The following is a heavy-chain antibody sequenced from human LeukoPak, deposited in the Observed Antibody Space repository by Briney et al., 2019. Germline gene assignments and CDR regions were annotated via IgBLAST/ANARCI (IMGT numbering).Heavy chain of an antibody. D-gene: IGHD6-13*01. V-gene: IGHV3-30*18. Sequence: GRSLRLSRAASGFTLSSYGMHWVRQAPGKGLEWVAVISYDGSNKYYADSVKGRFTISRDNSKNTLYLQMNSLRAEDTAVYYCAKAPSIAAAGRQDYWGQGTLVTVSS. CDR1: GFTLSSYG. CDR2: ISYDGSNK. CDR3: AKAPSIAAAGRQDY. J-gene: IGHJ4*02.